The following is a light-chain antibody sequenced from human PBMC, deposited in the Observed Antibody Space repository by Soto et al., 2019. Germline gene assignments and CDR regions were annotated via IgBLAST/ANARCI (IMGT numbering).Light chain of an antibody. Sequence: EIVLTQSPGTLSLSPGERATLSCRASQSVSSTYLAWYQQKPGQAPRLLIYGASSRATGIPDRFSGSGSGTDFTLTISRLEPEDFAVYYCQQYGFRTFGQGTKVDI. V-gene: IGKV3-20*01. CDR3: QQYGFRT. CDR1: QSVSSTY. J-gene: IGKJ1*01. CDR2: GAS.